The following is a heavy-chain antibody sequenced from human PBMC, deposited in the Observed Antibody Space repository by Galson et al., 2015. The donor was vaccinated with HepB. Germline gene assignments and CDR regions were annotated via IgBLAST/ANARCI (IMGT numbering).Heavy chain of an antibody. J-gene: IGHJ6*02. Sequence: SVKVSCKASGGTFSHYAINWVRQAPGQGLEWMGGIIPIFNTTNYPQKFQGRVTITTDKSTTTAYMELSSLRSEDTAIYYCARVGGVLCSGGSCYSDYYYYYGLDIWGQGTTVIVSS. CDR3: ARVGGVLCSGGSCYSDYYYYYGLDI. V-gene: IGHV1-69*05. D-gene: IGHD2-15*01. CDR2: IIPIFNTT. CDR1: GGTFSHYA.